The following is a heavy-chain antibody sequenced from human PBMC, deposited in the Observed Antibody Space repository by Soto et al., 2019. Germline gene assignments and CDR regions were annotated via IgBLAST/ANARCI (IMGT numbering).Heavy chain of an antibody. Sequence: QVRLQESGPGLVKPSQTLSLTCSVSGVSISSADFYWSWIRQPPGKALEWLGDMSYSGSTYYNPSLKSRVTISLDKSENQFSLKVTSMTAADTAVYYCASRDPGTSVDYWGQGTLVTVSS. D-gene: IGHD1-7*01. J-gene: IGHJ4*02. CDR3: ASRDPGTSVDY. V-gene: IGHV4-30-4*01. CDR1: GVSISSADFY. CDR2: MSYSGST.